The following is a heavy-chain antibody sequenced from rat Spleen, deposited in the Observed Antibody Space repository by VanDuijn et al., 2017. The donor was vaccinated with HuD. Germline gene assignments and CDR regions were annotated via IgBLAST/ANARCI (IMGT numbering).Heavy chain of an antibody. D-gene: IGHD5-1*01. CDR3: ARAPGRGYVMDA. Sequence: EVQVKESGPGLVQPSQTLSLTCTVSGISFTDYSVHWVRQPPGKGLEWMGVMWRSGSTEYNSALKSRLSISRDTSKNQVFLKMNSLQSEDTTTYYCARAPGRGYVMDAWGQGASVTVSS. J-gene: IGHJ4*01. CDR2: MWRSGST. V-gene: IGHV2S63*01. CDR1: GISFTDYS.